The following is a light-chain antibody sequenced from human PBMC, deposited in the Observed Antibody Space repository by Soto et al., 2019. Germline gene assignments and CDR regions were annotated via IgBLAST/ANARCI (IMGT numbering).Light chain of an antibody. J-gene: IGLJ2*01. CDR3: VLYMGSGISV. V-gene: IGLV8-61*01. Sequence: QAVVTQEPSFSVSPGGTVTLTCGLSSGSVSTTYFPSWYQQTPGQAPRTLIYNTNTRSSGVPDRFSGFILGNKAALNITGAQADDESDYYCVLYMGSGISVFGGGTKLTVL. CDR1: SGSVSTTYF. CDR2: NTN.